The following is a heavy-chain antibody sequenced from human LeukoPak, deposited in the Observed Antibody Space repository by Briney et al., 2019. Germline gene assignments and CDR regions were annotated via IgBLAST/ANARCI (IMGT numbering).Heavy chain of an antibody. D-gene: IGHD3-3*01. CDR1: GYTFTSYG. J-gene: IGHJ5*02. Sequence: ASVKVSCKASGYTFTSYGISWVRQAPGQGLEWMGRISAYNGNTNYAQKLQGRVTMTTDTSTSTAYMELRSLRSDDTAVYYCARTEIPSFWSGPRYNWFDPWGQGTLVTVSS. CDR2: ISAYNGNT. CDR3: ARTEIPSFWSGPRYNWFDP. V-gene: IGHV1-18*01.